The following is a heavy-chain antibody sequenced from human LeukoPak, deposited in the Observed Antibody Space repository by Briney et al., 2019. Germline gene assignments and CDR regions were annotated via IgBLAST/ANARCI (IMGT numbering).Heavy chain of an antibody. V-gene: IGHV3-30*02. CDR1: GFTFSSYG. Sequence: PGGSLRLSCAASGFTFSSYGMHWVRQAPGKGLEWVAFIRYDGSNKYYADSVKGRFTISRDNSKNTLYLQMNSLRAEDTAVYYCAKDIVVVPAARRAFDIWGQGTMVTVSS. J-gene: IGHJ3*02. D-gene: IGHD2-2*01. CDR3: AKDIVVVPAARRAFDI. CDR2: IRYDGSNK.